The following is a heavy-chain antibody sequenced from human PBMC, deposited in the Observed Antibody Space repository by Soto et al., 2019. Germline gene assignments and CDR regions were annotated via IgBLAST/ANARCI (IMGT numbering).Heavy chain of an antibody. D-gene: IGHD6-13*01. V-gene: IGHV3-23*01. CDR3: ARTGYSSSWSFDY. J-gene: IGHJ4*02. Sequence: PGGSLRLSCAASGFTFSSYAMSWVRQAPGKGLEWVSAISGSGGSTYYADSVKGRFTISRGNSKNTLYLQMNSLRAEDTAVYYCARTGYSSSWSFDYWGQGTLVTVSS. CDR1: GFTFSSYA. CDR2: ISGSGGST.